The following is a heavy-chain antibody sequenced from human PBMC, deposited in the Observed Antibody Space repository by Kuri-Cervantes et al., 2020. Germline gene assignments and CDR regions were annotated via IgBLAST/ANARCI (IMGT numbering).Heavy chain of an antibody. CDR3: ARPKRGYYAMDV. D-gene: IGHD3-16*01. V-gene: IGHV3-30-3*01. CDR1: GFTFSSYA. Sequence: GESLKISCAASGFTFSSYAMHWVRQAPGKGLEWVAVISYDGSNKYYADSVKGRFTISRDNAKNSLYLQMNSLRVEDTAVYYCARPKRGYYAMDVWGQGTTVTVSS. J-gene: IGHJ6*02. CDR2: ISYDGSNK.